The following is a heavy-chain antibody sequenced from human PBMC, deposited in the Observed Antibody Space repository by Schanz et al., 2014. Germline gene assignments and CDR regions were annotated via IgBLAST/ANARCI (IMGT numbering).Heavy chain of an antibody. Sequence: EVQLVESGGGLVKPGGSLRLSCAASGFTFRGYAMCWVRQAPGKGLEWVSAISGGGGTTYYTDSVKGRFTISRDNSKNTLYLQMNSLRAEDTAVYYCAKGRFGELSAFDIWGQGTMVTVSS. CDR3: AKGRFGELSAFDI. J-gene: IGHJ3*02. CDR1: GFTFRGYA. CDR2: ISGGGGTT. D-gene: IGHD3-10*01. V-gene: IGHV3-23*04.